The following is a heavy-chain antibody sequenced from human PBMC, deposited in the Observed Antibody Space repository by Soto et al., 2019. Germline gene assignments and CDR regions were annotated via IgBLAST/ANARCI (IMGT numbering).Heavy chain of an antibody. CDR3: ARDSRLRSVGDY. CDR2: VYSNGAT. Sequence: EVLLVESGGGLVQPGGSLRLSCAASGFTVTSSCMSWVRQAPGKGLECVSLVYSNGATYYADSVKGRFTISRDTFRNTLDLQMNSLRAEESAVYYCARDSRLRSVGDYWVQGTLVTVSS. D-gene: IGHD3-3*01. J-gene: IGHJ4*02. V-gene: IGHV3-66*01. CDR1: GFTVTSSC.